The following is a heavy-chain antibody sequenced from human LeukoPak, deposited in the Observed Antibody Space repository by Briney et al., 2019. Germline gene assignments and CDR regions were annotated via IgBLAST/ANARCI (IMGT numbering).Heavy chain of an antibody. J-gene: IGHJ6*02. CDR1: GYSISSGYY. CDR3: ARDERGGSYYYYGMDV. D-gene: IGHD1-26*01. Sequence: SETLSLTCTVSGYSISSGYYWGWIRQPPGKGLEWIGSIYHSGSTYYNPSLKSRVTISVDTSKNQFSLKLSSVTAADTAVYYCARDERGGSYYYYGMDVWGQGTTVTVSS. CDR2: IYHSGST. V-gene: IGHV4-38-2*02.